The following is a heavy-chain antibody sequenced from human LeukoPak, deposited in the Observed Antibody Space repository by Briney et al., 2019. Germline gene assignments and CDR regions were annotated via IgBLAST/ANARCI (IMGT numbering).Heavy chain of an antibody. J-gene: IGHJ4*02. D-gene: IGHD2-2*01. CDR3: ARAGRHPSSTSGLFDY. V-gene: IGHV4-61*02. CDR2: IYTSGST. CDR1: GGSISSGSYY. Sequence: SETLSLTCTVSGGSISSGSYYWSWIRQPAGKGLEWIGRIYTSGSTNYNPSLKSRVTISVDTSKNQFSLKLNSVTAADTAVYYCARAGRHPSSTSGLFDYWGQGTLVTVSS.